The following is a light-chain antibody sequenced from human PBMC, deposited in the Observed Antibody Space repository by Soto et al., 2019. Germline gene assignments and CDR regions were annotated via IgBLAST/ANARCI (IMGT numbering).Light chain of an antibody. J-gene: IGKJ5*01. V-gene: IGKV1-39*01. CDR3: QQGYSTPIT. Sequence: DIQMTQSPSSLSASVGDRVTITCRASQSISTFLNWYQQKPGTAPKLLIYAASSLQSGVPSRFSGSGSGTDSTLTIGSLQPEDFATYYCQQGYSTPITFGQGTRLAIK. CDR2: AAS. CDR1: QSISTF.